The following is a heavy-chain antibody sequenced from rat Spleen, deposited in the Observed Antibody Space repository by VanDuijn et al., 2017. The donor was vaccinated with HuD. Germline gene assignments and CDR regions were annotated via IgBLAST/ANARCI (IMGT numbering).Heavy chain of an antibody. V-gene: IGHV3-3*01. CDR3: ARNNNYGYYYVMDA. J-gene: IGHJ4*01. Sequence: EVQLQESGPGLVKPSQSLSLTCSVTSYSITSSYGWNWIRKFPGNKLEWMGYINSAGSTNYNPSLKSRISITRDTSKNQFYLQVNSVTAEETATYYCARNNNYGYYYVMDAWGQGASVTVSS. CDR2: INSAGST. CDR1: SYSITSSYG. D-gene: IGHD1-10*01.